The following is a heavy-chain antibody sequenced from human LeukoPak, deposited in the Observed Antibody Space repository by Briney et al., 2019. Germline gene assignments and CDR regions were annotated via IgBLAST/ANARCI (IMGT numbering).Heavy chain of an antibody. V-gene: IGHV4-39*07. CDR2: IYYSGST. J-gene: IGHJ4*02. Sequence: SGTLSLTCTVSGGSFSSSSYYWGWIRQPPGKGLEWIGSIYYSGSTYYNPSLKSRVTISVDTSKNQFSLKLSSVTAADTAVYYCARDRQSSSAFDYWGQGTLVTVSS. CDR3: ARDRQSSSAFDY. D-gene: IGHD6-6*01. CDR1: GGSFSSSSYY.